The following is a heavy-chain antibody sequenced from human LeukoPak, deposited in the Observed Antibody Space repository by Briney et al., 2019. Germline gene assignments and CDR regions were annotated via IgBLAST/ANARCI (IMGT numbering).Heavy chain of an antibody. V-gene: IGHV1-2*02. J-gene: IGHJ1*01. CDR3: AREPTPTVIQGFQH. Sequence: ASVKVSCKASGYTLTAYYIHWGRQAPGQGLELMGCINPNSAGTNYAKKFQSRVTMTREKTISTAYMVLRRLRSDATAVYYCAREPTPTVIQGFQHGGGGTLVTVSS. CDR2: INPNSAGT. D-gene: IGHD4-17*01. CDR1: GYTLTAYY.